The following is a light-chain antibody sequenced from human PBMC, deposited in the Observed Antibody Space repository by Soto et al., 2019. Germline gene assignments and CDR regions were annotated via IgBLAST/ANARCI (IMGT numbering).Light chain of an antibody. Sequence: QSALTQPASVSGSPGQSITISCTGTSSDVGGYNYVSWYQHHPGKAPKLMIYDVSNRPSGVSNRFSGSESGNTASLTISGLQPEGEADYYCSSYTTSNTRQIVFGTGTRSPS. CDR1: SSDVGGYNY. V-gene: IGLV2-14*03. CDR3: SSYTTSNTRQIV. CDR2: DVS. J-gene: IGLJ1*01.